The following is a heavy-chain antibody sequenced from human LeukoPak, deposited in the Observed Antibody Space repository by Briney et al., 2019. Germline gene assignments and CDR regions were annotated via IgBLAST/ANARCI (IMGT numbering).Heavy chain of an antibody. CDR1: GFIFSDHY. Sequence: PGGSLRLSCAASGFIFSDHYMDWVRQAPGKGLEWVGRSRNKVNSYTTEYAASVKGRFSISRDASKNSLYLQMNSLKTEDTAVYYCAKGATMVRGVTTLFLRVYFPFDYWGQGTLVTVSS. J-gene: IGHJ4*02. V-gene: IGHV3-72*01. CDR3: AKGATMVRGVTTLFLRVYFPFDY. CDR2: SRNKVNSYTT. D-gene: IGHD3-10*01.